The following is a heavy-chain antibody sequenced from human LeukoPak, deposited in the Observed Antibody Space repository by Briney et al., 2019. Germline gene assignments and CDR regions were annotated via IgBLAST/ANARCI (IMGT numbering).Heavy chain of an antibody. Sequence: GGSLRLSCAASGFSFSTSNMSWVRQAPGKGLEWISSIGKTSRDMYYADSVRGRFTISRDNAKNSLFLLMNSLRVEDTSVYYCVRGDNRDYWGQGTLVTVSS. V-gene: IGHV3-21*01. CDR3: VRGDNRDY. J-gene: IGHJ4*02. CDR2: IGKTSRDM. CDR1: GFSFSTSN. D-gene: IGHD1-14*01.